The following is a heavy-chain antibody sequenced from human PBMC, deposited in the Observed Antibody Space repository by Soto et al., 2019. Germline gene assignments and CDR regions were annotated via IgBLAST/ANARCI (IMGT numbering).Heavy chain of an antibody. Sequence: QVQLQQWGAGLLKPSETLSLTCAVYGGSFSGYYWSWIRQPPGKGLEWIGEINHSGSTNYNPSLKSRVTISVDTSKNQFSLKLSSVTAADTAVYYCARGGWYRNYYWFDPWGQGTLVTVSS. CDR2: INHSGST. D-gene: IGHD4-4*01. J-gene: IGHJ5*02. CDR1: GGSFSGYY. V-gene: IGHV4-34*01. CDR3: ARGGWYRNYYWFDP.